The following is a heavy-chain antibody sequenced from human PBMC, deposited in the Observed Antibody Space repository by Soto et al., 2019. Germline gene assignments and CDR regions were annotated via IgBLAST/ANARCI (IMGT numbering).Heavy chain of an antibody. J-gene: IGHJ4*02. Sequence: PSETLSLTCTVSGGSISSGGYYWSWIRQHPGKGLEWIGYIYYSGSTYYNPSLKSRVTISVDTSKNQFSLKLSSVTAADTAVYYCARHIYGAYKFDYWGQGTLVTVSS. V-gene: IGHV4-31*03. D-gene: IGHD4-17*01. CDR2: IYYSGST. CDR1: GGSISSGGYY. CDR3: ARHIYGAYKFDY.